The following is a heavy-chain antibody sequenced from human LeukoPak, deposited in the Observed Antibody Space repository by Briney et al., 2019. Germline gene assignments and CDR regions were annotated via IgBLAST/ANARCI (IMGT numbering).Heavy chain of an antibody. D-gene: IGHD6-13*01. CDR1: GFTFSSYG. V-gene: IGHV3-33*06. J-gene: IGHJ4*02. Sequence: GGSLRLSCAASGFTFSSYGMHWVRQAPGKGLEWVAVIWYDGSNKYYADSVKGRFTISRDNSKNTLYLQMNSLRAEDTAVYYCAKDDPTSSIDCWGQGTLVTVSS. CDR3: AKDDPTSSIDC. CDR2: IWYDGSNK.